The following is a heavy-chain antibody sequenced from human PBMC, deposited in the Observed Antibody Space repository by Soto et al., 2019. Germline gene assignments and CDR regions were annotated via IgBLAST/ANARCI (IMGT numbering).Heavy chain of an antibody. CDR3: ARGGRIRASGWFDY. J-gene: IGHJ4*02. CDR1: RFTFSTYW. Sequence: EVQLVESGGGLVQPGGSLRLSCAASRFTFSTYWMSWVRQAPGKGLEWVANIQQDGSEKYYVDSVKGRFTISRDNAKNSLYLQMNNLRAEDTAVYYCARGGRIRASGWFDYWGQGTLVTVSS. D-gene: IGHD6-19*01. CDR2: IQQDGSEK. V-gene: IGHV3-7*03.